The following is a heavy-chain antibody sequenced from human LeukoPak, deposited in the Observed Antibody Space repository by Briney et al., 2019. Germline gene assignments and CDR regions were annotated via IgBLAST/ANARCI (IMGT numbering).Heavy chain of an antibody. D-gene: IGHD3-9*01. V-gene: IGHV3-30*04. CDR2: ISYDGSNK. CDR3: ARVLTPQSLFSSWFDP. Sequence: GGTLRLSCAASGFTFSSYAMHWVRQAPGKGLEWVAVISYDGSNKYYADSVKGRFTISRDNSKNTLYLQMNSLRAEDTAVYYCARVLTPQSLFSSWFDPWGQGTPVTVSS. CDR1: GFTFSSYA. J-gene: IGHJ5*02.